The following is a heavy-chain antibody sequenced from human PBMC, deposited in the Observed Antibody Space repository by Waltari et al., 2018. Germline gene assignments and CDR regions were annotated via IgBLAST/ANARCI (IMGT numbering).Heavy chain of an antibody. D-gene: IGHD6-6*01. V-gene: IGHV4-39*07. Sequence: QLQLQESGPGLVKPSETLSLTCTVSGGSISSSSYYWGWIRQPPGKGLEWIGSIYYSGSTYYNPSLKSRVTISVDTSKNQFSLKLSSVTAADTAVYYCARDDLAARHDAFDIWGQGTMVTVSS. CDR3: ARDDLAARHDAFDI. J-gene: IGHJ3*02. CDR1: GGSISSSSYY. CDR2: IYYSGST.